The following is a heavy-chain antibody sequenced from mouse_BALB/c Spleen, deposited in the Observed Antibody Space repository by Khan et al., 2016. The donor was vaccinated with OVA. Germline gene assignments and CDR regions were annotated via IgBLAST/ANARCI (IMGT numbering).Heavy chain of an antibody. V-gene: IGHV1-61*01. CDR1: GYTFTSYW. D-gene: IGHD2-2*01. Sequence: QVQLQQPGAELVRPGASVKLSCKASGYTFTSYWMNWVRQRPGQGLEWVGKINPSDSESHYNQMLKDKATLTVDKSSGPAYMQLSSRTSDDSAVDYCTRREKYGYDPSWFAYWGQGTLVTVSA. CDR2: INPSDSES. CDR3: TRREKYGYDPSWFAY. J-gene: IGHJ3*01.